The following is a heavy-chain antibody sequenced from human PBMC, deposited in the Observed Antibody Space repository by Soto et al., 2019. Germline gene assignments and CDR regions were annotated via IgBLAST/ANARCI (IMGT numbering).Heavy chain of an antibody. D-gene: IGHD4-17*01. J-gene: IGHJ4*02. CDR3: ARSGDDYGSSVDY. CDR1: GYSVSDGYY. CDR2: INRSEKT. V-gene: IGHV4-38-2*01. Sequence: PSETLSLTCVVSGYSVSDGYYLGWSRQPPGKGLEWIGSINRSEKTYYNPSLKSRLTISVDTSKNQISLTLSSVTAADTAIYYCARSGDDYGSSVDYWGQGTLVTVSS.